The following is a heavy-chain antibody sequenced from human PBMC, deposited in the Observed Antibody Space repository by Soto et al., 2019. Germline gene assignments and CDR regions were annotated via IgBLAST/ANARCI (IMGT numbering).Heavy chain of an antibody. CDR3: ARCVGGSMYDNSGKYDS. V-gene: IGHV3-30*03. J-gene: IGHJ5*01. Sequence: QVQLVESGGGVVQPGRSLRLTCAASGFTFSSNGMHWVRQAPGKGLEWVALLAYDGSKTYYGDSVRGRFTISRDNSENTLYLQMNSLRAEDTAVYYCARCVGGSMYDNSGKYDSWGQGTLVTVSS. CDR1: GFTFSSNG. CDR2: LAYDGSKT. D-gene: IGHD3-22*01.